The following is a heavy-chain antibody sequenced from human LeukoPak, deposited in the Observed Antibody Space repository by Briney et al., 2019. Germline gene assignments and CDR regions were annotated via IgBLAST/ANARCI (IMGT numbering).Heavy chain of an antibody. J-gene: IGHJ6*03. CDR2: ISSSGSTI. CDR1: GFTFSSYE. Sequence: GGSLRLSCAASGFTFSSYEMNWVRQAPGKGLEWVSYISSSGSTIYYADSVKGRFTISRDNSKNTLYLQMNSLRAEDTAVYYCAKERSGWHVYYYYMDVWGKGTTVTISS. CDR3: AKERSGWHVYYYYMDV. V-gene: IGHV3-48*03. D-gene: IGHD6-19*01.